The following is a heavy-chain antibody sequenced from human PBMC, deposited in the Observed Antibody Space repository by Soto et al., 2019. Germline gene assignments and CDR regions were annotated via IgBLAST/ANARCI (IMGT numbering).Heavy chain of an antibody. Sequence: QLQLQESGPGLVKPSETLSLTCTVSGGSISSRSHYWGWIRQSPGKHLEWIGSSFYRGSTHYNPCLRSRFTMSWGSSKNQVSVKVYSVPAADTAWYCCATADVFGVVTPFFEYWGQGSLVTVSS. J-gene: IGHJ4*02. CDR3: ATADVFGVVTPFFEY. D-gene: IGHD3-3*01. CDR2: SFYRGST. V-gene: IGHV4-39*01. CDR1: GGSISSRSHY.